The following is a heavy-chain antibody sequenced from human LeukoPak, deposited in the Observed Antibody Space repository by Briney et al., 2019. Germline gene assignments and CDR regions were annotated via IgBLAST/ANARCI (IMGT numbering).Heavy chain of an antibody. CDR2: IKQDGSGK. Sequence: PGGSLRLSCAASGFTFSSYWMSWVRQAPGKGLEWVANIKQDGSGKYYVDSVKGRFTISRDNAKNSLYLQMNSLRAEDTAVYYCARAVVPAAPDLFDYWGQGTLVTVSS. CDR1: GFTFSSYW. J-gene: IGHJ4*02. V-gene: IGHV3-7*01. CDR3: ARAVVPAAPDLFDY. D-gene: IGHD2-2*01.